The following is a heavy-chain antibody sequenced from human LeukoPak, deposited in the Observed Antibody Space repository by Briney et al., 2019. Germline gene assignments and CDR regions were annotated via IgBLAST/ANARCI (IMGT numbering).Heavy chain of an antibody. Sequence: ASVKVSCETSGYTFTGYYIHWMRQAPGQGLEWMGWIKPDIGVTNSAQKFQGRVTMSRDTSITTVYMELSSLRSDDTAVYYCAREIREGLPYYDYWGQGTPVTVSS. CDR2: IKPDIGVT. J-gene: IGHJ4*02. CDR3: AREIREGLPYYDY. D-gene: IGHD3-16*01. CDR1: GYTFTGYY. V-gene: IGHV1-2*02.